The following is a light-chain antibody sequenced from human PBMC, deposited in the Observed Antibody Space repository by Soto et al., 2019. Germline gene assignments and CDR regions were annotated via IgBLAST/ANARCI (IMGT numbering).Light chain of an antibody. CDR1: QTIGNW. J-gene: IGKJ2*01. CDR2: DAS. Sequence: IQMTQSPSTLSASVGDRVTITCRASQTIGNWLAWYQQKTGTAPKLLIYDASSLERGVPSRFSGSRSGTEFTLTISSLQPDDFATYYCQQYDSYSYTFGQGTKLEIK. V-gene: IGKV1-5*01. CDR3: QQYDSYSYT.